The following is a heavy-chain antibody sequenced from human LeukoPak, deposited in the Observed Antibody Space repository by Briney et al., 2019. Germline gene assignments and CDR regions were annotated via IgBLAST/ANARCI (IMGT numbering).Heavy chain of an antibody. Sequence: SETLSLTCTVSGDSISSSNSYRGWIRQPPGKGLEWIGSLYYSGSSYYNPSLKSRVTISVDRSKNQFSLKLSSVTAADTAVYYCARAKGREYQLLFDYWGQGTLVTVSS. CDR1: GDSISSSNSY. D-gene: IGHD2-2*01. J-gene: IGHJ4*02. CDR3: ARAKGREYQLLFDY. V-gene: IGHV4-39*07. CDR2: LYYSGSS.